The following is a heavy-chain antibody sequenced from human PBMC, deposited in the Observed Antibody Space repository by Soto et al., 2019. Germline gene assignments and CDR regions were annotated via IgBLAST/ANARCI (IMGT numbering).Heavy chain of an antibody. Sequence: SETLSLGCNVSGDSVSNDNYYWSWIRQPPGRGRVWIGYIYYSGTTNYNSYLKSRLSWSVDMSKNQFSLKLAAVTAADTAGSFCARSQRGRTAVTFDYWGQGALVTF. CDR2: IYYSGTT. D-gene: IGHD3-16*01. CDR3: ARSQRGRTAVTFDY. CDR1: GDSVSNDNYY. V-gene: IGHV4-61*01. J-gene: IGHJ4*02.